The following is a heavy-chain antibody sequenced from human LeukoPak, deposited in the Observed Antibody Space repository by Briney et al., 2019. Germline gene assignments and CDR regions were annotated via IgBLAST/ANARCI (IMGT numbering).Heavy chain of an antibody. CDR3: AKDILRWSFDY. CDR1: GFTFSSNA. CDR2: IGGDSRT. Sequence: GGSLRLSCAASGFTFSSNAMSWVRQAPGKGLEWVSGIGGDSRTHYADSVEGRFTISGDTSKNMLYLQMNNLRAEDTAVYYCAKDILRWSFDYWGQGTLVTVSS. V-gene: IGHV3-23*01. D-gene: IGHD4-23*01. J-gene: IGHJ4*02.